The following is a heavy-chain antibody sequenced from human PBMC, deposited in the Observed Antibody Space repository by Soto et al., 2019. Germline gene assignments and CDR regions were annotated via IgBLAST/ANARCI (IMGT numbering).Heavy chain of an antibody. CDR1: GFTFSSYS. J-gene: IGHJ3*02. V-gene: IGHV3-48*01. CDR3: ARVRPDIVVVVAASLSAFDI. Sequence: SGGSLRLSCAASGFTFSSYSMNWVRQAPGKGLEWVSYISSSSSTIYYADSVKGRFTISRDNAKNSLYLQMNSLRAEDTAVYYCARVRPDIVVVVAASLSAFDIWGQGTMVTVSS. D-gene: IGHD2-15*01. CDR2: ISSSSSTI.